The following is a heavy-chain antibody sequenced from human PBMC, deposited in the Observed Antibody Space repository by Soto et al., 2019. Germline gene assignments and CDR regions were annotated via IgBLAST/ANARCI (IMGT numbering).Heavy chain of an antibody. Sequence: PGGSLRLSCAASGFTFSDFYMSWIRQAPGKGLEWISYISIGSTNIFYADSVKGRFTVSRDNAKNSVYLQMDSLRAEDTAVYYCARDRNGAGSDYWGQGTLVTVSS. CDR2: ISIGSTNI. V-gene: IGHV3-11*01. CDR3: ARDRNGAGSDY. D-gene: IGHD1-1*01. CDR1: GFTFSDFY. J-gene: IGHJ4*02.